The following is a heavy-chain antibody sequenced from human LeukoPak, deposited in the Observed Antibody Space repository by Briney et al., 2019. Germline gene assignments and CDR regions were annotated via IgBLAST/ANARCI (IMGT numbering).Heavy chain of an antibody. J-gene: IGHJ4*02. D-gene: IGHD1-7*01. CDR1: GFTFDDYG. CDR3: ARAELLSLDY. CDR2: ISGSGGST. V-gene: IGHV3-23*01. Sequence: GGSLRLSCAASGFTFDDYGMSWVRQAPGKGLEWVSAISGSGGSTYYADSVKGRFTISRDNSKNTLYLQMNSLRVEDTAVYYCARAELLSLDYWGQGTLVTVSS.